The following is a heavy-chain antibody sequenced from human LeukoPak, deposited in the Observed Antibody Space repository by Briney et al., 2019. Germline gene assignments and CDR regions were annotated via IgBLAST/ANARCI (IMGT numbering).Heavy chain of an antibody. Sequence: ASVKVSCKASGYTFTSYYIHWVRQAPGQGLDWMGIINTRGGSISYAQKFQGRVTMTRDTSTSTVYMELSSLRSEDTAVYYCARDAPDDSSGYYFDYWGQGILVTVSS. CDR1: GYTFTSYY. CDR3: ARDAPDDSSGYYFDY. CDR2: INTRGGSI. D-gene: IGHD3-22*01. V-gene: IGHV1-46*01. J-gene: IGHJ4*02.